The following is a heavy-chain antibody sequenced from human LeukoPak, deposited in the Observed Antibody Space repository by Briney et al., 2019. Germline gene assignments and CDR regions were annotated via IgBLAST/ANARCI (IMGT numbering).Heavy chain of an antibody. Sequence: SETLSLTCTVSGGSISSYYWSWSRQPPGKGLEWIGYIYYSGSTNYNPSLKSRVTISVDTSKNQFSLKLSSVTAADTAVYYCARVAYCGGDCYYGDGDAFDIWGQGTMVTVSS. CDR1: GGSISSYY. D-gene: IGHD2-21*01. CDR2: IYYSGST. V-gene: IGHV4-59*01. J-gene: IGHJ3*02. CDR3: ARVAYCGGDCYYGDGDAFDI.